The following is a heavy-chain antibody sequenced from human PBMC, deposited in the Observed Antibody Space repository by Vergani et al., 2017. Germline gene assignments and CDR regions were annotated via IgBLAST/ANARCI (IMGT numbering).Heavy chain of an antibody. Sequence: EVLLLESGGVLVQPGGSLRLSCAASGFTFSSYAMSWVRQAPGKGLEWVSAISGSGGSTYSADSVTGRFTISRDNAKNTLYLQMNSLRAEDTAVYYCAKDRGTGIDLDAFDIWGQGTMVTVSS. V-gene: IGHV3-23*01. CDR3: AKDRGTGIDLDAFDI. D-gene: IGHD1-1*01. CDR2: ISGSGGST. CDR1: GFTFSSYA. J-gene: IGHJ3*02.